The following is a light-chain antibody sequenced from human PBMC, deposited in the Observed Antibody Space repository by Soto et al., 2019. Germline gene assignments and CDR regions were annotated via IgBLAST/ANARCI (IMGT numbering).Light chain of an antibody. CDR1: QSVTSSY. Sequence: EIVLTQSPGTLSLSPGERATLSCSVSQSVTSSYLAWYQQKPGQAPRLVIYRVSSRATGITDRFSGSGSGTDFTLTISSLEPEDFAMYYCQQYGSSPGTFGHGTKVEIK. CDR3: QQYGSSPGT. CDR2: RVS. J-gene: IGKJ1*01. V-gene: IGKV3-20*01.